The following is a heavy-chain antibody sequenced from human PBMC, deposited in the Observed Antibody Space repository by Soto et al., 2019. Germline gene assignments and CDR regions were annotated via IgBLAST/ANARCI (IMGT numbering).Heavy chain of an antibody. J-gene: IGHJ4*02. D-gene: IGHD6-6*01. Sequence: KASETLSLTCAVSGDSVSSAGYSWTWIRQPPGRGLEWIGYIYYSGSTSYNPSLKSRVTISLDRSKNQFSLSLASVTAADTAVYYCARGGRGSSTRIDFWGQGTLVTVSS. CDR2: IYYSGST. CDR3: ARGGRGSSTRIDF. CDR1: GDSVSSAGYS. V-gene: IGHV4-30-2*01.